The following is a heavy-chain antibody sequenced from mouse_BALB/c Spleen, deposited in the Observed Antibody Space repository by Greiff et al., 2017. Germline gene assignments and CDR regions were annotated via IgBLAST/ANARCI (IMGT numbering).Heavy chain of an antibody. CDR3: ARGDSPEGFAY. CDR2: IDTSDSYT. D-gene: IGHD6-1*01. J-gene: IGHJ3*01. V-gene: IGHV1-69*01. Sequence: QVQLQQPGAELVMPGASVKMSCKASGYTFTDYWMHWVKQRPGQGLEWIGAIDTSDSYTSYNQKFKGKATLTVDESSSTAYMQLSSLTSEDSAVYYCARGDSPEGFAYWGQGTLVTVSA. CDR1: GYTFTDYW.